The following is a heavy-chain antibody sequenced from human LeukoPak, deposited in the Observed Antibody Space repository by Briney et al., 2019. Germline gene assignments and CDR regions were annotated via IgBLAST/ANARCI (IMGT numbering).Heavy chain of an antibody. D-gene: IGHD3-22*01. J-gene: IGHJ4*02. V-gene: IGHV1-2*02. Sequence: ASVKVSCKASGYTFTGYYMHWVRRAPGQGLEWMGWINPNSGGTNYAQKFQGRVTMTRDTSISTAYMELSRLRSDDTAVYYCARLYYDGSGYQAPDSWGQGTLVTVSS. CDR3: ARLYYDGSGYQAPDS. CDR1: GYTFTGYY. CDR2: INPNSGGT.